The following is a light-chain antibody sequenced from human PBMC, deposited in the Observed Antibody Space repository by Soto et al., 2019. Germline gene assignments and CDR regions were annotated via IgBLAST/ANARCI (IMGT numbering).Light chain of an antibody. V-gene: IGLV1-51*01. Sequence: QSVLTQSPSVSAAPGQQVTISCTGSSSNIGNNYVYWYQQLPGTAPKLLIYDNNKRPSGIPDRFSGSKSGTSGTLDITGLQTGDEADYYCATWDGSLPGEVFGGGTKVTV. J-gene: IGLJ2*01. CDR1: SSNIGNNY. CDR2: DNN. CDR3: ATWDGSLPGEV.